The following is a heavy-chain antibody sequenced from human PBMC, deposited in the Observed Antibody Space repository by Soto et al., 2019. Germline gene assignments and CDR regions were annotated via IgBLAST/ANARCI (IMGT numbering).Heavy chain of an antibody. CDR3: ARATVPGSVLRFLEWFRDPYYYYGMDV. CDR1: GFTFSSYA. Sequence: PGGSLRLSSAASGFTFSSYAMHWVRQAPGKGLEWVAVISYNGSNKYYADSVKGRFTISRDNSKNTLYLQMNSLRAEDTAVYYCARATVPGSVLRFLEWFRDPYYYYGMDVWGQGTTVTVSS. J-gene: IGHJ6*02. V-gene: IGHV3-30-3*01. CDR2: ISYNGSNK. D-gene: IGHD3-3*01.